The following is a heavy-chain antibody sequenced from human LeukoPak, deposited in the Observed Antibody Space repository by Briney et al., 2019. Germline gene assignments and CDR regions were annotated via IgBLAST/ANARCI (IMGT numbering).Heavy chain of an antibody. D-gene: IGHD1-26*01. CDR2: ISNSGGTT. CDR1: GFTFSGFG. Sequence: GGSLRLSCAASGFTFSGFGMSWVRQAPGKGLEWVSTISNSGGTTYYADSVKGRFTISRDNSKNTLYLQMNSLRAEDTAVYFCAKTMGAIDHDYWGQGTLVTVSS. V-gene: IGHV3-23*01. CDR3: AKTMGAIDHDY. J-gene: IGHJ4*02.